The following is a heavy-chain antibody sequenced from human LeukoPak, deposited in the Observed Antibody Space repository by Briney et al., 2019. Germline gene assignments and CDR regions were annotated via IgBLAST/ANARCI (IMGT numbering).Heavy chain of an antibody. CDR1: GFTFSNYW. V-gene: IGHV3-74*01. D-gene: IGHD2-21*02. J-gene: IGHJ6*02. CDR3: SRDSLSYCGGDCYSGLDV. Sequence: GGSLRLSCAASGFTFSNYWIHWVRQAPGEALMWVSRIKSDGSSTTYADSVKGRFTISRDNAKNTLYLQMNSLRAEDTAVYYCSRDSLSYCGGDCYSGLDVWGQGTTVTVSS. CDR2: IKSDGSST.